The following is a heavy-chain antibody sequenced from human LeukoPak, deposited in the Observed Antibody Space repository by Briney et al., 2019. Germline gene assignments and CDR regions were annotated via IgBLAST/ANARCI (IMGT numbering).Heavy chain of an antibody. V-gene: IGHV1-46*01. D-gene: IGHD6-13*01. J-gene: IGHJ5*02. CDR2: INPSGGST. CDR1: GYTFTSYY. CDR3: ARDSLQLVRFDP. Sequence: ASVKVSCKASGYTFTSYYMHWVRQAPGQGLEWMGIINPSGGSTSYAQKFQGRVTMTRDMSTSTVYMELSSLRSEDTAVYYCARDSLQLVRFDPWGQGALVTVSS.